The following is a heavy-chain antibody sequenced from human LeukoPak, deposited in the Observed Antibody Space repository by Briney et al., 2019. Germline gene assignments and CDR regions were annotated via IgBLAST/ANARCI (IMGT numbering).Heavy chain of an antibody. CDR2: INHSGST. V-gene: IGHV4-38-2*01. CDR3: ARGWIQLWYNWFDP. J-gene: IGHJ5*02. Sequence: PSETLSLTCAVSGYSISSGYYWGWIRQPPGKGLEWIGVINHSGSTNYNPSLKSRVTISVDTSKNQFSLKLSSVTAADTAVYYCARGWIQLWYNWFDPWGQGTLVTVSS. CDR1: GYSISSGYY. D-gene: IGHD5-18*01.